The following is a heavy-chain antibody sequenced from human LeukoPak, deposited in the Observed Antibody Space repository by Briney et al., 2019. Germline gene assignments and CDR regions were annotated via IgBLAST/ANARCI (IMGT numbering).Heavy chain of an antibody. Sequence: ASVKVSCKASGYTFTSYAMHWVRQAPGQRLEWMGWINAGNGNTKYSQKFQGRVTITRDTSASTAYMELSSLRSEDTAVYYCARENYCSGGSCPSRGMDVWGQGTTVTVSS. D-gene: IGHD2-15*01. CDR2: INAGNGNT. V-gene: IGHV1-3*01. CDR1: GYTFTSYA. J-gene: IGHJ6*02. CDR3: ARENYCSGGSCPSRGMDV.